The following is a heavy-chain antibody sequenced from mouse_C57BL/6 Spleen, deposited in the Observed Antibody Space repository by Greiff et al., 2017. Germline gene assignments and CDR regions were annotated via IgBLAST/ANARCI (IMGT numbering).Heavy chain of an antibody. CDR3: ARKVFNGAYYAMDY. Sequence: VQLQQSGPELVKPGASVKLSCKASGYTFTDYNMDWVKQSPGKGLEWIGDINPNNGGTIYNQKFKGKATLTVDKSSSTAYMQLRSLTSEDTAVYYCARKVFNGAYYAMDYWGQGTTVTVSS. CDR2: INPNNGGT. J-gene: IGHJ4*01. V-gene: IGHV1-18*01. CDR1: GYTFTDYN. D-gene: IGHD1-3*01.